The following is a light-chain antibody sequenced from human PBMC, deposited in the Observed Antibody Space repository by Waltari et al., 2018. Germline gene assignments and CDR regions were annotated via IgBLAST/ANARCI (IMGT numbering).Light chain of an antibody. CDR1: QSVSRT. V-gene: IGKV3-20*01. J-gene: IGKJ1*01. CDR2: GAS. Sequence: MALTQFPGSPSLSPGECGTPSCRASQSVSRTLAWYQQKPGQAPRLLIYGASNRATGIPDRFSGSGSGTDFSLTISRLEPEDFAVYYCQHYRSLPVTFGQGTKVEIK. CDR3: QHYRSLPVT.